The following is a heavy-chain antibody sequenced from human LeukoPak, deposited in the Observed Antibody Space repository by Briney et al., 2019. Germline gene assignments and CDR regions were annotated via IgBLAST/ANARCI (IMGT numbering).Heavy chain of an antibody. CDR3: ARGTRYSGYSGYDRRVVGTEVRRRACDY. CDR2: INHSGRT. D-gene: IGHD5-12*01. CDR1: GGSFSGYH. V-gene: IGHV4-34*01. J-gene: IGHJ4*02. Sequence: SETLSLTCAVYGGSFSGYHWSWIRQPPGQGLEWIGEINHSGRTNSNTSLKCRVSISVGTAKNQFSLNLSAETAADTTVYDCARGTRYSGYSGYDRRVVGTEVRRRACDYCGQGTLVTVSS.